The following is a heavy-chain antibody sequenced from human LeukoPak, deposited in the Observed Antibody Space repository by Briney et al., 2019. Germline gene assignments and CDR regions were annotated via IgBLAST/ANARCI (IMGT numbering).Heavy chain of an antibody. CDR1: GYTFTSYY. D-gene: IGHD5-12*01. Sequence: ASVKVSCKASGYTFTSYYMHWVRQAPGQGLEWMGIINPSGGSTSYAQKFQGRVTMTRDTSTSTVYMELSSLRSEDTAVYYCARVQVATTLNYYYYGMDVWGQGTTVTVSS. V-gene: IGHV1-46*01. J-gene: IGHJ6*02. CDR2: INPSGGST. CDR3: ARVQVATTLNYYYYGMDV.